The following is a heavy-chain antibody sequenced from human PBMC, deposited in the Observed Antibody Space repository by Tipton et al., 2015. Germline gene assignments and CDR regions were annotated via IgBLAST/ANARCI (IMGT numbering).Heavy chain of an antibody. CDR3: VRHIVQRGYTYGHPFDY. V-gene: IGHV3-43*01. D-gene: IGHD5-18*01. CDR1: GFNFDDYT. Sequence: GSLRLSCAASGFNFDDYTIHWVRQAPGRGLEWVSLISWDGGATYYANSVKGRFTISRDNSKGSLYLEMNSLRTEDTAFYYCVRHIVQRGYTYGHPFDYWGQGILVTVSS. J-gene: IGHJ4*02. CDR2: ISWDGGAT.